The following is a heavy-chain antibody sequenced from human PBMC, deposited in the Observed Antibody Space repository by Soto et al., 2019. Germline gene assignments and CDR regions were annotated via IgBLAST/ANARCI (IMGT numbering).Heavy chain of an antibody. CDR3: ASDPFYYASGY. V-gene: IGHV3-11*01. D-gene: IGHD3-10*01. J-gene: IGHJ4*02. Sequence: QVQLVESGGGLVKPGGSLRLSCAASGFTFSASYMTWIRQSPGKGLEWVSYIRGSGSTIYYGDSVKGGFTVSRDNANNSVFLQMNSLRASDTAVYYCASDPFYYASGYWGQGTLVTVSS. CDR1: GFTFSASY. CDR2: IRGSGSTI.